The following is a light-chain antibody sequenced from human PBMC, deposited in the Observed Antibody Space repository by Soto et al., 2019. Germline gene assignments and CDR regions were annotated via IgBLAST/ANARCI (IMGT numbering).Light chain of an antibody. CDR2: DAS. Sequence: DIQMTQSPSTLSGSVGDRVTITCRASQPIGSWLAWYQQKPGKAPKLLIYDASSLESGVPSRFSGSGSGTEFTLTISSLQPDDFATYYCQQYNSYWTFGQGTKVDIK. CDR3: QQYNSYWT. V-gene: IGKV1-5*01. CDR1: QPIGSW. J-gene: IGKJ1*01.